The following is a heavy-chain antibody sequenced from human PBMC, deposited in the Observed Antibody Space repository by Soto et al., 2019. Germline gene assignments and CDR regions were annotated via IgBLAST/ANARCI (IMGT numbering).Heavy chain of an antibody. CDR2: IYYSGST. CDR3: ARVGGDFTYYYYGMDV. Sequence: SETLSLTCTVSGGSISSGGYYWSWIRQHPGKGLEWIGYIYYSGSTYYNPSLKSRVTISVDTSKNQFSLKLSSVTAADTAVYYWARVGGDFTYYYYGMDVWGQGTTVTVSS. D-gene: IGHD4-17*01. V-gene: IGHV4-31*03. CDR1: GGSISSGGYY. J-gene: IGHJ6*02.